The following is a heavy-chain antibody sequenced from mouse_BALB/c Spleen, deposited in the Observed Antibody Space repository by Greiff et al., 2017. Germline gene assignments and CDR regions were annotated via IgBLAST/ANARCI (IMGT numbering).Heavy chain of an antibody. D-gene: IGHD2-4*01. V-gene: IGHV8-8*01. CDR2: IWWNDDK. Sequence: QVTLKVSGPGILQPSQTPSLTCSFSGFSLSTSGMSVGWFRQPSGKGLEWLAHIWWNDDKYYNPALKSRLTISKDTSNNQVFLKIASVVTADTATYYCARMRGSTMITTDYAMDYWGQGTSVTVSS. CDR1: GFSLSTSGMS. CDR3: ARMRGSTMITTDYAMDY. J-gene: IGHJ4*01.